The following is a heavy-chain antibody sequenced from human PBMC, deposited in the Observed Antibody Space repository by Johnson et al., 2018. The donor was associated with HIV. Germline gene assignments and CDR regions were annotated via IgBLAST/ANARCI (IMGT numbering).Heavy chain of an antibody. Sequence: QVQLVESGGGLVQPGGSLRLSCAASEFTFSSYAMHWVRQAPGKGLEWVAVIWYDGSNKYYADSVKGRFTISRDNSKNTLYLQMNSLRAEDTAVYYCAKDITDQAIWGQGTMVTVSS. V-gene: IGHV3-30-3*01. CDR1: EFTFSSYA. CDR2: IWYDGSNK. J-gene: IGHJ3*02. CDR3: AKDITDQAI.